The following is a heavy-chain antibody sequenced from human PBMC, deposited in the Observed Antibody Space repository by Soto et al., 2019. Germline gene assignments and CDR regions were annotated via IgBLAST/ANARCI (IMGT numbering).Heavy chain of an antibody. CDR1: GFSLSTSGVD. CDR2: IYWDDDK. V-gene: IGHV2-5*02. CDR3: AHRRPYSNSPEYFFDY. Sequence: QITLKESGPTLVKPTQTLTLTCTFSGFSLSTSGVDVGWIRQPPGKALEWLALIYWDDDKRYSPSLKSRLTITNDTSKNQVVLTMTNMDPLDTATYYCAHRRPYSNSPEYFFDYWGQRTLVTVSS. J-gene: IGHJ4*02. D-gene: IGHD6-6*01.